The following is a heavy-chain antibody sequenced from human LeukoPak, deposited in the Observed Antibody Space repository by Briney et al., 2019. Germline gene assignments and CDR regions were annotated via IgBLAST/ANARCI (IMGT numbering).Heavy chain of an antibody. CDR1: GGSMSSSSYY. V-gene: IGHV4-39*07. D-gene: IGHD6-25*01. CDR3: ALGVMAAARDDY. CDR2: INHSGST. J-gene: IGHJ4*02. Sequence: PSETLSLTCTVSGGSMSSSSYYWGWIRQPPGKGLEWIGEINHSGSTNYNPSLKSRVTISVDTSKNQFSLKLSSVTAADTAVYYCALGVMAAARDDYWGQGTLVTVSS.